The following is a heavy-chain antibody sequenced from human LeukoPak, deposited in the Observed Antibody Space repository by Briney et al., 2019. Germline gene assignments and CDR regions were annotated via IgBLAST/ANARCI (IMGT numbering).Heavy chain of an antibody. CDR2: ISGSGGST. D-gene: IGHD3-10*01. Sequence: PGGSLRLSCAASGFTFSSYDMNWVRQAPGKGLEWVSAISGSGGSTYYADSVKGRFTISRDNSKNTLYLQMNSLRAEDTAIYYCAKNFYASGSYYYYYYMDVWGKGTTVTISS. V-gene: IGHV3-23*01. CDR3: AKNFYASGSYYYYYYMDV. CDR1: GFTFSSYD. J-gene: IGHJ6*03.